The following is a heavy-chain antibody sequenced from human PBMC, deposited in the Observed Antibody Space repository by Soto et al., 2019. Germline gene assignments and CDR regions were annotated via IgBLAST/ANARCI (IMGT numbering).Heavy chain of an antibody. V-gene: IGHV3-73*01. Sequence: DVQVVQSGGGLVQPGGSLKLSCAASGFAFNDSAMHWVRQASGKGLEWVARVRSKTNNYATAYPVSVRGRFTVSTDDSMGTTYRQMNNLKTEDTAMYYCTNNFVWGQGVLVTGPS. CDR2: VRSKTNNYAT. J-gene: IGHJ4*02. CDR1: GFAFNDSA. CDR3: TNNFV. D-gene: IGHD2-15*01.